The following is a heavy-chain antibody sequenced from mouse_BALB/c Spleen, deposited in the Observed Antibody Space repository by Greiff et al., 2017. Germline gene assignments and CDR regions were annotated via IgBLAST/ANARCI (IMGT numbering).Heavy chain of an antibody. D-gene: IGHD2-4*01. J-gene: IGHJ4*01. V-gene: IGHV1S81*02. CDR1: GYTFTSYW. CDR2: INPSNGRT. CDR3: ARRLRRDYYAMDY. Sequence: QVHVKQPGAELVKPGASVKLSCKASGYTFTSYWMHWVKQRPGQGLEWIGEINPSNGRTNYNEKFKSKATLTVDKSSSTAYMQLSSLTSEDSAVYYCARRLRRDYYAMDYWGQGTSVTVSS.